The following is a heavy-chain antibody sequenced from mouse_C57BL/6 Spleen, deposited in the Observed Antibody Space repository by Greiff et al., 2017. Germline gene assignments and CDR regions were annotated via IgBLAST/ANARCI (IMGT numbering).Heavy chain of an antibody. Sequence: VKLVESGAELARPGASVKMSCKASGYTFTSYTMHWVKQRPGQGLEWIGYINPSSGYTKYNQKFKDKATLTADKSSSTAYMQLSSLTSEDSAVYYCARGGLGKVDYWGQGTTLTVSS. CDR3: ARGGLGKVDY. D-gene: IGHD1-3*01. J-gene: IGHJ2*01. CDR1: GYTFTSYT. CDR2: INPSSGYT. V-gene: IGHV1-4*01.